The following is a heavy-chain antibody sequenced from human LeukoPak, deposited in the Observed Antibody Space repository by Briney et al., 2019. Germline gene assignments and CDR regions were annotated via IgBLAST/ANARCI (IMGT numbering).Heavy chain of an antibody. CDR2: IDPSDSYN. Sequence: GESLKISCKGSGYNFTNYWISWVRQMPGKGLEWMGTIDPSDSYNNYSPSFQGHVTISADRSISTAYLQWSSLKASDTAMYYCARAYSRSRFDYWGQGTLVTVSS. CDR3: ARAYSRSRFDY. V-gene: IGHV5-10-1*01. J-gene: IGHJ4*02. D-gene: IGHD6-6*01. CDR1: GYNFTNYW.